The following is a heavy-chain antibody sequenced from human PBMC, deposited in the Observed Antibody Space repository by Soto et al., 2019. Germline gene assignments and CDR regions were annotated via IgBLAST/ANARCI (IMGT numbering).Heavy chain of an antibody. CDR2: INHSGST. CDR1: GGSFRGYY. D-gene: IGHD2-15*01. Sequence: SETLSLTCAVYGGSFRGYYWSWIRQPPGKGLEWIGEINHSGSTNYNPSLKSRVTISVDTSKNQFSLKLSSVTAADTAVYYCARYIVVVVAASDDLMMEAFDIWGQGTMVTVSS. CDR3: ARYIVVVVAASDDLMMEAFDI. J-gene: IGHJ3*02. V-gene: IGHV4-34*01.